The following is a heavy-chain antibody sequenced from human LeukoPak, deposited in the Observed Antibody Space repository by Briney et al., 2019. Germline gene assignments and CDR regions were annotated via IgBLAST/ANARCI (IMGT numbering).Heavy chain of an antibody. V-gene: IGHV1-2*06. CDR3: AALGDITGTAGYFDY. Sequence: ASVKVSCKASGYTFTGYYMHWVRQAPGQGLEWMGRINPNSGGTNYAHTFQGRVTMTRDTSISTAYMELSSLRSEDTAVYYCAALGDITGTAGYFDYWGQGTLVTVSS. D-gene: IGHD1-7*01. CDR2: INPNSGGT. CDR1: GYTFTGYY. J-gene: IGHJ4*02.